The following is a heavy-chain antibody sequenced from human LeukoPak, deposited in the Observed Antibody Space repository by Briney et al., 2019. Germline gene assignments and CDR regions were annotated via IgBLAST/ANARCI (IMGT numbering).Heavy chain of an antibody. CDR3: ARDRRPYNSDAFDI. J-gene: IGHJ3*02. CDR2: ISTSGRTI. V-gene: IGHV3-11*01. Sequence: GGSLRLSCAASEFNFSDYYMSWIRQAPGKGREWVSHISTSGRTIYYADSVKGRFTISRDNAGASLYLQMNSLRAEDTAVYYCARDRRPYNSDAFDIWGQRTMVTVSS. CDR1: EFNFSDYY. D-gene: IGHD1-20*01.